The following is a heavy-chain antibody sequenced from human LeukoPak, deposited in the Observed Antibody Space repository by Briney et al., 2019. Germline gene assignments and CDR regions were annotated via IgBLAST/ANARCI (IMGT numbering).Heavy chain of an antibody. J-gene: IGHJ4*02. Sequence: ASVTVSCKASGYTFTGYYMHWVRQAPGQGLEWMGWINPNSGGTNYAQKFQGRVTMTRDTSISTAYMQLSRLRSDDTAVYYCAPDYYDILGYWGQGTLVTVSS. V-gene: IGHV1-2*02. CDR1: GYTFTGYY. CDR2: INPNSGGT. D-gene: IGHD3-22*01. CDR3: APDYYDILGY.